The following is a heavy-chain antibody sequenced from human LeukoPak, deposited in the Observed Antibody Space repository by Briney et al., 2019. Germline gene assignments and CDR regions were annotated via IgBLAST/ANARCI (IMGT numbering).Heavy chain of an antibody. CDR1: GVSISRGGYS. CDR2: IYHSGST. V-gene: IGHV4-30-4*07. Sequence: PSQTLSLTCAVSGVSISRGGYSWSWIRQPPGKGLEWIGYIYHSGSTNYNPSLKSRLTISVDTSNNQFSLRLSSVTAADTAVYCCARGRYSSGWFKEKTWFDPWGQGTLVTVSS. D-gene: IGHD6-19*01. CDR3: ARGRYSSGWFKEKTWFDP. J-gene: IGHJ5*02.